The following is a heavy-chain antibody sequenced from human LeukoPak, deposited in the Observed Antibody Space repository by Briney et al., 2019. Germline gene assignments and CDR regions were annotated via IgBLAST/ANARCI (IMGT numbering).Heavy chain of an antibody. D-gene: IGHD6-13*01. CDR2: IYYSGST. Sequence: SETLSLTCTVSGGSISSSSYYWGWIRQPPGKGLEWIGSIYYSGSTYYNPSLKSRVTISVDTPKNQFSLKLSSVTAADTAVYYCASRISSSFDYWGQGTLVTVSS. J-gene: IGHJ4*02. V-gene: IGHV4-39*01. CDR3: ASRISSSFDY. CDR1: GGSISSSSYY.